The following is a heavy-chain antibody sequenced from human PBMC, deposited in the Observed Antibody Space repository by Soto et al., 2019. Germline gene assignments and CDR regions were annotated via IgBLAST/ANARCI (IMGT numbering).Heavy chain of an antibody. Sequence: SETLSLTCTVSGVSISSYYWSWIRQPPGKGLEWIGYIYYSGSTNYNPSLKSRVTISVDTSKNQFSLKLSSVTAADTAVYYCARQYYDILTGYSLFDYWGQGTLVTVSS. V-gene: IGHV4-59*08. D-gene: IGHD3-9*01. CDR2: IYYSGST. CDR1: GVSISSYY. J-gene: IGHJ4*02. CDR3: ARQYYDILTGYSLFDY.